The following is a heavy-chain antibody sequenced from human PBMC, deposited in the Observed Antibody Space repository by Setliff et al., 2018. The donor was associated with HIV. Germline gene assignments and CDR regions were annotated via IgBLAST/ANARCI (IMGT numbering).Heavy chain of an antibody. CDR1: GFSFEDYG. D-gene: IGHD6-13*01. CDR3: AREAYSSSWVQLGMDV. CDR2: INWNGGSK. V-gene: IGHV3-20*04. J-gene: IGHJ6*02. Sequence: GESLKISCAASGFSFEDYGMSWVRQAPGKGLEWVSSINWNGGSKGYGDSVKGRFTISRDNAKNSLYLQMNSLRVEDTALYYCAREAYSSSWVQLGMDVWGQGTTVTSP.